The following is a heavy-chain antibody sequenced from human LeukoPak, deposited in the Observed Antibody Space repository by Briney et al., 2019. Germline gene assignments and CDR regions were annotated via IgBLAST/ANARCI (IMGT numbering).Heavy chain of an antibody. V-gene: IGHV3-48*01. D-gene: IGHD2-15*01. Sequence: GGSLRFSCAASGFTFSSYSMNWVRQAPGKGLEWVSYISSSSSTIYYADSVKGRFTISRDNAKNSLYLQMNSLRADDMAFYYCARDRFRYCSGAYCSHFEFWGQGTLVSVSS. CDR3: ARDRFRYCSGAYCSHFEF. CDR1: GFTFSSYS. J-gene: IGHJ4*02. CDR2: ISSSSSTI.